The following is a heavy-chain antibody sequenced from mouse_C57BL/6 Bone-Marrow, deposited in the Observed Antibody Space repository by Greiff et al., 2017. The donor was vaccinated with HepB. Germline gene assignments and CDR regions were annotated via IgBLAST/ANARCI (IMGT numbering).Heavy chain of an antibody. CDR2: IYPGDGDT. CDR3: ARVPYGGNAMDY. CDR1: GYAFSSSW. D-gene: IGHD1-1*01. V-gene: IGHV1-82*01. Sequence: QVQLQQSGPELVKPGASVKISCKASGYAFSSSWMNWVKQRPGKGLEWIGRIYPGDGDTNYNGKFKGKATLTADKSSSTAYMQLSSLTSEDSAVYFCARVPYGGNAMDYWGQGTSVTVSS. J-gene: IGHJ4*01.